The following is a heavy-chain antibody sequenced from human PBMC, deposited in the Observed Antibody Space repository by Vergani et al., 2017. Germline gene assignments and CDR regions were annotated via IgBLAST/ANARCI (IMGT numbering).Heavy chain of an antibody. D-gene: IGHD3-22*01. CDR2: INPNSGGT. CDR1: GYTFTGCY. CDR3: ARGGYYDSSGYYMMDYYGMDV. J-gene: IGHJ6*02. Sequence: QVHLLQSGAEVKKPGASVKVSCKASGYTFTGCYMHWVRQAPGQGLEWMGWINPNSGGTNYAQKFQGRVTMTRDTSISTAYMELSRLRSDDTAVYYCARGGYYDSSGYYMMDYYGMDVWGQGTTVTVSS. V-gene: IGHV1-2*02.